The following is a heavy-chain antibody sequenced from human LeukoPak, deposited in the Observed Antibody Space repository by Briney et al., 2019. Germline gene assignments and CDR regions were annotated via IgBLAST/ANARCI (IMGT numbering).Heavy chain of an antibody. CDR2: IHSSSGSI. CDR3: ARDLAWDAFDI. Sequence: GGSLRLSCAASGFNFTNYNMNWVRQAPGKGLQWVSSIHSSSGSIYYADSLKGRFTISRDNAKNSLYLQMNSLRAEDTAVYYCARDLAWDAFDIWGQGTMVTVSS. J-gene: IGHJ3*02. CDR1: GFNFTNYN. V-gene: IGHV3-21*01.